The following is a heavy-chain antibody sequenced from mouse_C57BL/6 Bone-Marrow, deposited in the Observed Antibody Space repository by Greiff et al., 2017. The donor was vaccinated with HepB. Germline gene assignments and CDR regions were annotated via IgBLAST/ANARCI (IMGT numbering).Heavy chain of an antibody. CDR2: IYPSDSET. CDR1: GYTFTSYW. Sequence: QVQLQQPGAELVRPGSSVKLSCKASGYTFTSYWMDWVKQRPGQGLEWIGNIYPSDSETHYNQKFKDKATLTVDKSSSTAYMQLSSLTSEDSAVYYCARSKGLRHYYGSSFGDYWGQGTTLTVSS. D-gene: IGHD1-1*01. CDR3: ARSKGLRHYYGSSFGDY. J-gene: IGHJ2*01. V-gene: IGHV1-61*01.